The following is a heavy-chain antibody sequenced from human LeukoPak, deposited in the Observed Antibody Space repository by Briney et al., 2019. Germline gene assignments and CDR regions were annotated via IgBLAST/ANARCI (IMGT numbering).Heavy chain of an antibody. CDR1: GSTFSSYA. CDR3: AKEGAGYCSSTSCYIPQTPYYFDY. D-gene: IGHD2-2*02. J-gene: IGHJ4*02. CDR2: ISGSGGST. V-gene: IGHV3-23*01. Sequence: GGSLRLSCAASGSTFSSYAMSWVRQAPGKGLEWVSAISGSGGSTYYADSVKGRFTISRDNSKNTLYLQMNSLRAEDTAVYYCAKEGAGYCSSTSCYIPQTPYYFDYWGQGTLVTVSS.